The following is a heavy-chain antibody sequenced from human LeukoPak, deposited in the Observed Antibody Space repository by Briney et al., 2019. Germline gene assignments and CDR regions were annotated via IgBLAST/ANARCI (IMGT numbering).Heavy chain of an antibody. CDR3: ARALLMERIAAAGTWFDP. CDR2: IIPIFGTA. CDR1: GGTFSSYA. V-gene: IGHV1-69*05. Sequence: SVKVPCKASGGTFSSYAIIWVRQAPGQGLEWMGGIIPIFGTANYAQKFQGRVTITTDESTSTAYMELSSLRSEDTAVYYCARALLMERIAAAGTWFDPWGQGTLVTVSS. J-gene: IGHJ5*02. D-gene: IGHD6-13*01.